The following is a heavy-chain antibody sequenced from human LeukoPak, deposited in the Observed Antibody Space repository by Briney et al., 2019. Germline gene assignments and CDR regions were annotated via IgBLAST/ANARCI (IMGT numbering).Heavy chain of an antibody. Sequence: GGSLRLSCAASGFTFSSYAMSWVRQAPGKGLEWVSAISGSGGSTYYADSVKGRFTISRDNSKNTLYLQMNSLRAEDTAVYYCAKDLGNTMVRGVMEDYWGQGTLVTVSS. J-gene: IGHJ4*02. D-gene: IGHD3-10*01. CDR3: AKDLGNTMVRGVMEDY. V-gene: IGHV3-23*01. CDR2: ISGSGGST. CDR1: GFTFSSYA.